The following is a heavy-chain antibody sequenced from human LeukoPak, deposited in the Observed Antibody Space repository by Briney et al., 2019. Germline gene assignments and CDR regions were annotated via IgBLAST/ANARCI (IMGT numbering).Heavy chain of an antibody. CDR1: GGSISSGDFY. D-gene: IGHD6-6*01. CDR3: ARGSSSSGWFDP. J-gene: IGHJ5*02. CDR2: IYYSGST. V-gene: IGHV4-30-4*01. Sequence: PSETLSLTCTVSGGSISSGDFYWSWIRQPPGKGLECIGYIYYSGSTYNNPSLKSRVTISVDTSKNQFSLKLSSVTAADTAVYYCARGSSSSGWFDPWGQGTLVTVSS.